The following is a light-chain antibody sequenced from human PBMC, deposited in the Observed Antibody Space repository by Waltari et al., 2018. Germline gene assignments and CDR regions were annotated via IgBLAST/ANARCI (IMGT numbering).Light chain of an antibody. Sequence: DVQVTQSPSSLSASVGDRVTLTCRASQAIGTSLNWYQHKIGKVPQLLNSAASSLQTGVPSRFSGRGAGTDFTLTISRLQPEDFTTYYCQQSYSRPRTFGQGTKLEI. CDR1: QAIGTS. V-gene: IGKV1-39*01. CDR2: AAS. CDR3: QQSYSRPRT. J-gene: IGKJ1*01.